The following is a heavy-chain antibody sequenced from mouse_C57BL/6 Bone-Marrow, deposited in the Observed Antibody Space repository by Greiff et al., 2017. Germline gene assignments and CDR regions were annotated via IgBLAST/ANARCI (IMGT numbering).Heavy chain of an antibody. CDR1: GFTFSSYT. Sequence: EVKVVESGGGLVKPGGSLKLSCAASGFTFSSYTMSWVRQTPEKRLEWVATISSGGGNTYYPDSVKGRFTISRDNAKNTLYLQMSSLRSEDTALYYCARHTTPGSRGGYYAMDYWGQGTSVTVSS. V-gene: IGHV5-9*01. J-gene: IGHJ4*01. D-gene: IGHD1-1*01. CDR3: ARHTTPGSRGGYYAMDY. CDR2: ISSGGGNT.